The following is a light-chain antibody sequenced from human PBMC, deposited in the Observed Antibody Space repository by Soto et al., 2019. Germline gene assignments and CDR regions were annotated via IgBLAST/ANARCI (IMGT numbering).Light chain of an antibody. V-gene: IGLV1-44*01. CDR2: SNN. CDR1: NSNIGIHT. Sequence: QSVLTQPPSASGTPGQRVTMSCSGGNSNIGIHTVNWYQHLPGTAPTLLIFSNNQRPSGVPARFSGSKSGTSASLAISGLQSGDEGDYYCAAWDDSLNGFYVFGTGTKLTVL. CDR3: AAWDDSLNGFYV. J-gene: IGLJ1*01.